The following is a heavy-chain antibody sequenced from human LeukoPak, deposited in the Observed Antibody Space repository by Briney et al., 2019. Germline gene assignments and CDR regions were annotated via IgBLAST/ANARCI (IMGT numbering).Heavy chain of an antibody. D-gene: IGHD3-10*02. V-gene: IGHV3-48*03. J-gene: IGHJ6*04. CDR2: ISSSGSTI. Sequence: PGGSLRLSCAASGFTFSSYEMNWVRQAPGKGLEWVSYISSSGSTIYYADSVKGRFTISRDDAKNSLYLQMNSLRAEDTAVYYCAELGITMIGGVWGKGTTVTISS. CDR1: GFTFSSYE. CDR3: AELGITMIGGV.